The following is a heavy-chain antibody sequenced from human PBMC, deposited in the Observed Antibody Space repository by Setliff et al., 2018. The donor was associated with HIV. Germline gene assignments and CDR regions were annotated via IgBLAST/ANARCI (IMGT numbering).Heavy chain of an antibody. D-gene: IGHD1-20*01. J-gene: IGHJ2*01. CDR2: INQERTT. Sequence: SETLSLTCAVYRGSFSHYYWTWIRQSLGKGLEWVAEINQERTTFYNPSLKSRLIMSLDTSRNEVSLRLNSVTAADTATYFCARVRFSFNNVRCFDLWGPGTRVTSPQ. V-gene: IGHV4-34*01. CDR1: RGSFSHYY. CDR3: ARVRFSFNNVRCFDL.